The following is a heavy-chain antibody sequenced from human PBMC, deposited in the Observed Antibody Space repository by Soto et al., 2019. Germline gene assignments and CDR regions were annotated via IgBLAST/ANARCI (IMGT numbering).Heavy chain of an antibody. CDR2: VYARGAT. D-gene: IGHD4-17*01. CDR3: ARSSGDDFFYYGMDV. J-gene: IGHJ6*02. CDR1: GASITSHY. V-gene: IGHV4-59*10. Sequence: SETLSLTCSVSGASITSHYWNWIRQSAGEGLQWIGRVYARGATNYNPSLKSRVTISGDTSKNQFSLKLTSVTAADTAVYYCARSSGDDFFYYGMDVWGHGTTVTVSS.